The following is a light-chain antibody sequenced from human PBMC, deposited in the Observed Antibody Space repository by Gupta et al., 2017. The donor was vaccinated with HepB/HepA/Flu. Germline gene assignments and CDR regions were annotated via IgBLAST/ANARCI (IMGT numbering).Light chain of an antibody. CDR2: DAS. J-gene: IGKJ4*01. Sequence: EIVLTQSPATLSLSPGERATLSCRTSQSVSSYLAWYQQKPGQAPRLLIYDASNSATGIPARFSGSGSGTDFTLITSSLEPEDFAVYYCQQRSNWPLNFGGGTKVEI. CDR3: QQRSNWPLN. V-gene: IGKV3-11*01. CDR1: QSVSSY.